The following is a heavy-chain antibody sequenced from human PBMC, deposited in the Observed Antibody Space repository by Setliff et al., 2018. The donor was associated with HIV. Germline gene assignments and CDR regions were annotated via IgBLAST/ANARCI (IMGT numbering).Heavy chain of an antibody. CDR3: ARFRNYSTPDY. J-gene: IGHJ4*02. Sequence: KASETLSLTCTVSGGSVSSGSYYWSWIRQPAGKALEWIGRIYTSGSTNYNPSLESRISISLDTSKNQFSLKLTSVTAADTAVYYCARFRNYSTPDYWGQGTLVTVSS. V-gene: IGHV4-61*02. D-gene: IGHD1-7*01. CDR1: GGSVSSGSYY. CDR2: IYTSGST.